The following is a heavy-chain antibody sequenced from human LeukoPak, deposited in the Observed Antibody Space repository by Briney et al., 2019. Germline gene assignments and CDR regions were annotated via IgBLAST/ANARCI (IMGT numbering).Heavy chain of an antibody. D-gene: IGHD3-22*01. Sequence: SPSETLSLTCTVSGGSISSYYWSWIRQPPGKGLEWIGYIYYSGSTNYNPSLKSRVTISVDTSKNQFSLKLSSVTAADTAVYYCARRPHVDYYDSSGYLGDAFDIWGQGTMVTVSS. V-gene: IGHV4-59*01. CDR2: IYYSGST. CDR1: GGSISSYY. J-gene: IGHJ3*02. CDR3: ARRPHVDYYDSSGYLGDAFDI.